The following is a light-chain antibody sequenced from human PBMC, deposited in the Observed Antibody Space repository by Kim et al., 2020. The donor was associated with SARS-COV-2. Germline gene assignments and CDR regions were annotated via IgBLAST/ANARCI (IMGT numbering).Light chain of an antibody. Sequence: VALGQTATITCGGNNIENKNVHWYHQRPGQAPVLVMYRDKKRPSGIPERLSGYNSGDTATLTISRVEAGDEGEYYCQVWDSRAVVFGGGTQLTVL. J-gene: IGLJ2*01. V-gene: IGLV3-9*01. CDR3: QVWDSRAVV. CDR1: NIENKN. CDR2: RDK.